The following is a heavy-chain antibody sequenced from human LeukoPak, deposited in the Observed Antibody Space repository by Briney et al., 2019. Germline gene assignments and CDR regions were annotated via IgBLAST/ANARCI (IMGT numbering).Heavy chain of an antibody. CDR3: ARPGGVLRHGYNLRYFQH. J-gene: IGHJ1*01. CDR1: GGSFSGYY. Sequence: SETLSLTCAVYGGSFSGYYWSWIRQPPGKGLEWIGEINHSGSTNYNPSLKSRVTISVDTSKNQFSLKLSSVTAADTAVYYCARPGGVLRHGYNLRYFQHWGQGTLVTVSS. D-gene: IGHD5-24*01. V-gene: IGHV4-34*01. CDR2: INHSGST.